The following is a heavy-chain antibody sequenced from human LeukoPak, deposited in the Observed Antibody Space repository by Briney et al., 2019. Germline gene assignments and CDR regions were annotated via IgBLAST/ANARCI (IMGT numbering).Heavy chain of an antibody. J-gene: IGHJ6*03. CDR2: ITSSSSYI. D-gene: IGHD1-26*01. CDR1: GFTFSSYN. CDR3: ARDPYSGGYGDYYYYYMDL. Sequence: GGSLRLSCAASGFTFSSYNMNWVRQAPGKGLEWVSSITSSSSYIYYADSVKGRFTISRDNAKNSLYLQMNSLRAEDTAVYYCARDPYSGGYGDYYYYYMDLWGQGTTVTISS. V-gene: IGHV3-21*01.